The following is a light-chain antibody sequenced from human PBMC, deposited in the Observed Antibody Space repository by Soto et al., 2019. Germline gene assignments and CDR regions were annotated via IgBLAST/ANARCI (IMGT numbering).Light chain of an antibody. Sequence: EDALTQSPGTLSLSPGERATLSCSAGQNLGSKYLAWYQQKAGQAPRLLIYGASSRATGIPDRFSGSGSGTDFTLTISRLEPEDFAVYYCQQYGSTFGQGTRLEIK. CDR3: QQYGST. CDR1: QNLGSKY. J-gene: IGKJ5*01. CDR2: GAS. V-gene: IGKV3-20*01.